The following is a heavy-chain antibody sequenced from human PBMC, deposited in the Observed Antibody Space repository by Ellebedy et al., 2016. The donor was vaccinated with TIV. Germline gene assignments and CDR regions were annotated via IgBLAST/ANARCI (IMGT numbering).Heavy chain of an antibody. J-gene: IGHJ4*02. V-gene: IGHV4-59*08. CDR2: TLYSGHA. CDR3: ARLQRPAGGYGPGFDS. CDR1: GGSVLSYY. D-gene: IGHD5-12*01. Sequence: MPSETLSLTCTVSGGSVLSYYWRWLRQSPGKGLEWIGYTLYSGHAYYNPSLDRRATISVDTSKNQFSLRLTSVTAADTAVYHCARLQRPAGGYGPGFDSWGRGILVSVSS.